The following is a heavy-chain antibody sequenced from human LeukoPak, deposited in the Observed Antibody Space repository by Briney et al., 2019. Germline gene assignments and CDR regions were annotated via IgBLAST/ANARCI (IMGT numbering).Heavy chain of an antibody. CDR2: IYYSGST. V-gene: IGHV4-39*01. Sequence: SETLSLTCTVSGGSISSSSYYWGWIRQPPGKGLEWIGSIYYSGSTYYNPSLKSRVTISVGMSKNQFSLKLSSVTAADTAVYYCARTDYGSDNWFDPWGQGTLVTVSS. D-gene: IGHD3-10*01. CDR1: GGSISSSSYY. J-gene: IGHJ5*02. CDR3: ARTDYGSDNWFDP.